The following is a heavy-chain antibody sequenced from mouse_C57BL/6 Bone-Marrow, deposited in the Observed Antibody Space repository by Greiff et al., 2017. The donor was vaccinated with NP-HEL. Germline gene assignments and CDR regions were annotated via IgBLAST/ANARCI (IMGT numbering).Heavy chain of an antibody. CDR3: ARKTYVYYYGSSYEFAY. V-gene: IGHV5-6*01. CDR1: GFTFSSYG. J-gene: IGHJ3*01. CDR2: ISSGGSYT. D-gene: IGHD1-1*01. Sequence: EVQVVESGGDLVKPGGSLKLSCAASGFTFSSYGMSWVRQTPDKRLEWVATISSGGSYTYYPDSVKGRFTISRDNAKNTLYLQMSSLKSEDTAMYYCARKTYVYYYGSSYEFAYWGQGTLVTVSA.